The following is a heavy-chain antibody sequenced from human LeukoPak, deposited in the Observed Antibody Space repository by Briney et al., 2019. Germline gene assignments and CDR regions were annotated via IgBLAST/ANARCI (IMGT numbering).Heavy chain of an antibody. D-gene: IGHD2-15*01. CDR3: AKVVGGIFDN. J-gene: IGHJ4*02. CDR1: GFTFSSYA. CDR2: LSSSGGST. Sequence: HPGGSLRLSCAASGFTFSSYAMSWVRQAPGEGLEWVSGLSSSGGSTYYGDSVKGRFTISRDNSKNTLYLQMDSLRAEDTAVYYCAKVVGGIFDNWGQGTLVTVSS. V-gene: IGHV3-23*01.